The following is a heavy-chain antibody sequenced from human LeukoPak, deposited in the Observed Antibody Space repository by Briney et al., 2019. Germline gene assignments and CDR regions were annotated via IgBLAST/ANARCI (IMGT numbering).Heavy chain of an antibody. CDR3: ARARFGSVSSFDC. CDR2: IYTSGTT. Sequence: SETLSLTCIVSGGSISSYSWTWIRQPAGEGLEWIGRIYTSGTTNYNPSLKSRVTMSVDTSKNQFSLKLSSVTAADTAVYYCARARFGSVSSFDCWGQGTLVTVS. D-gene: IGHD2-8*02. J-gene: IGHJ4*02. CDR1: GGSISSYS. V-gene: IGHV4-4*07.